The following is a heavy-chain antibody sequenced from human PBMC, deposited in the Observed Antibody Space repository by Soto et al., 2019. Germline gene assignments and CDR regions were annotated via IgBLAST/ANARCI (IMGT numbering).Heavy chain of an antibody. J-gene: IGHJ6*02. CDR2: VYTSDYT. CDR3: GTADGHTGEFVYYNGTDV. V-gene: IGHV4-59*03. D-gene: IGHD3-10*01. CDR1: GASIRSYY. Sequence: SETLSLTCSVSGASIRSYYWHWIRQPPGKVLGLIGYVYTSDYTRYSSSLKSRVTISVDTSKSKFYLRLNSVTAADTAVYYCGTADGHTGEFVYYNGTDVWGEGTTVTVS.